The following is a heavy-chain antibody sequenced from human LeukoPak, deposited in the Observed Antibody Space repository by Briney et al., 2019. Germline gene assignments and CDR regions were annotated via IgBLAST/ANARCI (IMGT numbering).Heavy chain of an antibody. V-gene: IGHV4-39*07. D-gene: IGHD3-10*01. Sequence: SETLSLTCTVSGDPTSSNRYYWGWIRQPPGEGLEWIGEINHSGSTNYNPSLKSRVTISVDTSKNQFSLKLSSVTAADTAVYYCARGRYITKWGQGTLVTVSS. CDR1: GDPTSSNRYY. CDR2: INHSGST. CDR3: ARGRYITK. J-gene: IGHJ4*02.